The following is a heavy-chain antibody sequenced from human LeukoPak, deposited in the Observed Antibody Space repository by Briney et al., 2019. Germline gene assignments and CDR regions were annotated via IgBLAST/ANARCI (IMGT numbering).Heavy chain of an antibody. J-gene: IGHJ4*02. CDR2: ISSGSSTI. Sequence: GRSLRLSCAASGFTFSSYGMHWVRQAPGKGLEWVSHISSGSSTIYYADSVKGRFTISRDNAKNSLYLQMNSLRDEDTAVYYCATDRGVTTRHRGYFDYWGQGALVTVSS. CDR1: GFTFSSYG. D-gene: IGHD1-1*01. CDR3: ATDRGVTTRHRGYFDY. V-gene: IGHV3-48*02.